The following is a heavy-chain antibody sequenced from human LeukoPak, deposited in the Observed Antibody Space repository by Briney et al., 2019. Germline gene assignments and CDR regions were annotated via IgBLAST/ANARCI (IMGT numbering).Heavy chain of an antibody. D-gene: IGHD3-3*01. V-gene: IGHV1-8*03. Sequence: ASVKVSCKASGYTFTSYDINWVRQATGQGLEWMGWMNPNSGNTGYAQKFQGRVTITRNTSISTAYMELSSLRSEDTAVYYCARGNQKNYDFWSVFGHSPEVAALDYWGQGTLVTVSS. CDR2: MNPNSGNT. CDR3: ARGNQKNYDFWSVFGHSPEVAALDY. J-gene: IGHJ4*02. CDR1: GYTFTSYD.